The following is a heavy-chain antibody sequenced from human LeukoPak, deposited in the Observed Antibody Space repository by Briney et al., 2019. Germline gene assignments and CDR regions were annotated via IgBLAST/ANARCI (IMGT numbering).Heavy chain of an antibody. CDR1: GFTFSSSW. Sequence: GGALRLSCAASGFTFSSSWMHWVRQAPGTGLVWVSRINSDGSSTSYADSVKGRFTISRDNAKNTLYLKMNSVRAEDTAVYYCARDGCSGGSCYANDYWGQGTLVTVSS. CDR3: ARDGCSGGSCYANDY. CDR2: INSDGSST. D-gene: IGHD2-15*01. V-gene: IGHV3-74*01. J-gene: IGHJ4*02.